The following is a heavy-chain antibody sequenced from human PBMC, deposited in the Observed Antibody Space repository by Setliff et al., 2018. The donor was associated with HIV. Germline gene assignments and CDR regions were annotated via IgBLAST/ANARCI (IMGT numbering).Heavy chain of an antibody. V-gene: IGHV1-24*01. CDR1: GYTLTELS. CDR2: FDPEDGET. CDR3: ATGRGYCSGGSCYSFRISISWFDP. Sequence: ASVKVSCKVSGYTLTELSMHWVRQAPGKGLEWMGGFDPEDGETIYAQKFQGRVTMTEDTSTDTAYMELSSPRSEDTAVYYCATGRGYCSGGSCYSFRISISWFDPWGQGTLVTVSS. D-gene: IGHD2-15*01. J-gene: IGHJ5*02.